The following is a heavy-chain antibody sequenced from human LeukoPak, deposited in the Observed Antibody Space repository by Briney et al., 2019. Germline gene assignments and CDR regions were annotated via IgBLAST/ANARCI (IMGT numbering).Heavy chain of an antibody. CDR2: IKQDGSGK. CDR1: GFTFSDYW. D-gene: IGHD5-18*01. CDR3: ARGEFAWIQGSYGMNV. J-gene: IGHJ6*02. Sequence: PGGSLRLSCAASGFTFSDYWMSWVRQAPAKGPEWVANIKQDGSGKYYVDSVKGRFTISRDNAKNALYLQMNSLRAEDTAVYYCARGEFAWIQGSYGMNVWGQGTTVTVSS. V-gene: IGHV3-7*01.